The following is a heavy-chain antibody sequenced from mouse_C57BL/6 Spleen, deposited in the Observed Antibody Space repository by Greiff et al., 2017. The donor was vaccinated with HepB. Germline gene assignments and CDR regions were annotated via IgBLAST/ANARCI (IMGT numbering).Heavy chain of an antibody. CDR2: INYDGSST. Sequence: DVHLVESEGGLVQPGSSMKLSCTASGFTFSDYYMAWVRQVPEKGLEWVANINYDGSSTYYLDSLKSRFIISRDNAKNILYLQMSSLKSEDTATYYCARDRGSSLYYAMDYWGQGTSVTVSS. D-gene: IGHD1-1*01. CDR3: ARDRGSSLYYAMDY. V-gene: IGHV5-16*01. CDR1: GFTFSDYY. J-gene: IGHJ4*01.